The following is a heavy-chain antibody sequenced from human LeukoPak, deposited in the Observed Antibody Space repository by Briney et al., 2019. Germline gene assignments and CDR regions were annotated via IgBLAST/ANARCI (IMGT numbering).Heavy chain of an antibody. J-gene: IGHJ4*02. CDR2: IIPIFGTA. V-gene: IGHV1-69*05. Sequence: SVKVSCKASGGTFSSYAISWVRQAPGQGLEWMGGIIPIFGTANYAQKFQGRVTITTDESTSTAYMELSSLRSEDTAVYYCARVQPGIAAAGYFDYWGQGTLVTVSS. D-gene: IGHD6-13*01. CDR3: ARVQPGIAAAGYFDY. CDR1: GGTFSSYA.